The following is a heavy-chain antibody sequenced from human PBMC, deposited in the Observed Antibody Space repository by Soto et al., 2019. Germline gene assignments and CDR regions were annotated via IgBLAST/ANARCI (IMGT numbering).Heavy chain of an antibody. CDR3: AKDLGYCSGGSCRERSDDAFDI. D-gene: IGHD2-15*01. J-gene: IGHJ3*02. Sequence: VQLVESGGGLVQPGRSLRLSCAASGFTFDDYAMHWVRQAPGKGLEWVSGISWNSGSIGYADSVKGRFTISRDNAKNSLYLQMNSLRAEDTALYYCAKDLGYCSGGSCRERSDDAFDIWGQGTMVTVSS. V-gene: IGHV3-9*01. CDR1: GFTFDDYA. CDR2: ISWNSGSI.